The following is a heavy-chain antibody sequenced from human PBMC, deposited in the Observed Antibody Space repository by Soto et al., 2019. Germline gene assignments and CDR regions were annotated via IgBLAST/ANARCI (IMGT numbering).Heavy chain of an antibody. Sequence: PSETLSLTCTVSGGSISSSSYYWGWIRQPPGKGLEWIGSIFYSGSTYYNPSLKSRVTISVDTSKNQFSLKLSSVTAADTAVYYCARHWYSGSYFPFDYWGQGTLVTVSS. J-gene: IGHJ4*02. CDR3: ARHWYSGSYFPFDY. D-gene: IGHD1-26*01. CDR1: GGSISSSSYY. CDR2: IFYSGST. V-gene: IGHV4-39*01.